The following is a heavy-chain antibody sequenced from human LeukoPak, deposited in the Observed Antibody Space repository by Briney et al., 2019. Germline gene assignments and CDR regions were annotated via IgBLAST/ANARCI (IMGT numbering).Heavy chain of an antibody. CDR3: ARGHKFSGSYPGMDV. CDR2: INSDGSST. Sequence: PGGSLRLSCAASGFTFSSYWMHWVRQAPGKGLVWVSRINSDGSSTSYADSVKGRFTISRDNAKNTLYLQMNSLRAEDTAVYYCARGHKFSGSYPGMDVWGQGTTVTVSS. CDR1: GFTFSSYW. D-gene: IGHD1-26*01. J-gene: IGHJ6*02. V-gene: IGHV3-74*01.